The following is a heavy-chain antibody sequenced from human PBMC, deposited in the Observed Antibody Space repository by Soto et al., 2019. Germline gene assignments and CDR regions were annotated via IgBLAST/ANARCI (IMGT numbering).Heavy chain of an antibody. J-gene: IGHJ4*02. CDR1: GFTFSSCA. CDR2: ISYDGSNK. CDR3: ARDKRDLRFLEWSYYFDC. V-gene: IGHV3-30-3*01. Sequence: QVQLVESGGGVVQPGRSLRLSCAASGFTFSSCAMHWVRQAPGKGLEWVAVISYDGSNKYYADSVKGRFTVSRDNSKNTLYLQGNSLRAEDTAVYYCARDKRDLRFLEWSYYFDCWGQGTLVTVSS. D-gene: IGHD3-3*01.